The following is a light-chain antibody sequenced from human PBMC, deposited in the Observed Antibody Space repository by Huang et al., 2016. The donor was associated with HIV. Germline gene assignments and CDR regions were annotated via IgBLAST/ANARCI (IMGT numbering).Light chain of an antibody. CDR2: DAY. J-gene: IGKJ4*01. Sequence: DIQLTQSPSTLSASVGDRVTITFRASRSIGNWLAWYQQKPGKAPKLLIFDAYTLESGVPPRFTGRGFGTEFTLTINSLQPDNFATYFCQQYNSFPLTFGGGTKVE. V-gene: IGKV1-5*01. CDR3: QQYNSFPLT. CDR1: RSIGNW.